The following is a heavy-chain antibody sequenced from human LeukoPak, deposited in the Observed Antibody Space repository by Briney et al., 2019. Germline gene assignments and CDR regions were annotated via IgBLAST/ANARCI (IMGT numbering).Heavy chain of an antibody. V-gene: IGHV3-48*04. J-gene: IGHJ5*02. CDR1: GFTFSSYS. Sequence: PGGSLRLSCAASGFTFSSYSMNWVRQAPGKGLEWVSYISSSSSTIYYADSVKGRFTISRDNAKNSLYLQMNSLRAEDTAVYYCARDADMYYYDSSGYPNWFDPWGQGTLVTVSS. CDR2: ISSSSSTI. D-gene: IGHD3-22*01. CDR3: ARDADMYYYDSSGYPNWFDP.